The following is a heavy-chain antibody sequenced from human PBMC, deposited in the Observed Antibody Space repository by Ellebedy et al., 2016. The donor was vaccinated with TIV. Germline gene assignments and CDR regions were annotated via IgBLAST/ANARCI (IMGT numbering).Heavy chain of an antibody. CDR3: ARDEVNSSSWYAYYYYGMDV. Sequence: GESLKISCAASGFTFSSYSMNWVRQAPGKGLEWVSYIRSSSSTIYYADSVKGRFTISRDNAKTSLYLQMNSLRDEDTAVYYCARDEVNSSSWYAYYYYGMDVWGQGTTVTVSS. J-gene: IGHJ6*02. CDR1: GFTFSSYS. V-gene: IGHV3-48*02. CDR2: IRSSSSTI. D-gene: IGHD6-13*01.